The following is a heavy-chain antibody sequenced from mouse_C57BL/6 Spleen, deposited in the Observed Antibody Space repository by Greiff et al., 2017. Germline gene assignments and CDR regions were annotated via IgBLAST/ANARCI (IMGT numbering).Heavy chain of an antibody. D-gene: IGHD2-1*01. CDR2: IRLKSDNYAT. CDR1: GFTFSNYW. V-gene: IGHV6-3*01. CDR3: TGGVYYGNYDYFDD. J-gene: IGHJ2*01. Sequence: EVQLVESGGGLVQPGGSMKLSCVASGFTFSNYWMNWVRQSPEKGLEWVAQIRLKSDNYATHYAESVKGRFTISRDDSKSSVYLQMNNLRAEDTGIYYCTGGVYYGNYDYFDDWGQGTTLTVSS.